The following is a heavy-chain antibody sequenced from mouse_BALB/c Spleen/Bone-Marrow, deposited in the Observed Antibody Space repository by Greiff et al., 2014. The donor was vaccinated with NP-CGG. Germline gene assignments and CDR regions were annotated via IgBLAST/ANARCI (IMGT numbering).Heavy chain of an antibody. CDR2: INPGSGGT. D-gene: IGHD2-14*01. J-gene: IGHJ3*01. Sequence: QVQLQQSGAEVVRPGTSVKVSCKASGYAFTNYLIEWIKQRPGQGLEWIGLINPGSGGTNYNEKFKGKATLTADKSSSTACMQLSNLTSDDSAVYFCARVLVRPFWGQGTLVTVSA. CDR3: ARVLVRPF. CDR1: GYAFTNYL. V-gene: IGHV1-54*01.